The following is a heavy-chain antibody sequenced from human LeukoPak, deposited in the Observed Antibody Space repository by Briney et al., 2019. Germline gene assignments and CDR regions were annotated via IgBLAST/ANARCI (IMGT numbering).Heavy chain of an antibody. CDR3: ARGTYYYDSSGYLFDP. CDR1: GYTFTSYY. CDR2: INPNSGGT. D-gene: IGHD3-22*01. J-gene: IGHJ5*02. V-gene: IGHV1-2*02. Sequence: ASVKVSCKASGYTFTSYYMHWVRQAPGQGLEWMGWINPNSGGTNYAQKFQGRITMTRDTSISTAYMELSRLRSDDTAVYYCARGTYYYDSSGYLFDPWGQGTLVTVSS.